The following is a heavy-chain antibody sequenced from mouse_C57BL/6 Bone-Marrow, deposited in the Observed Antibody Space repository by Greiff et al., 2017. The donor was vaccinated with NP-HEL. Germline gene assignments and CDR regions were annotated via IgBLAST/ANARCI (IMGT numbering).Heavy chain of an antibody. Sequence: QVQLKESGAELVRPGASVKLSCKASGYTFTDYYINWVKQRPGQGLEWIARIYPGSGNTYYNEKFKGKATLTAEKSSSTAYMQLSSLTSEDSAVYFCARNCYYFDYWGQGTTLTVSS. J-gene: IGHJ2*01. CDR1: GYTFTDYY. V-gene: IGHV1-76*01. CDR3: ARNCYYFDY. CDR2: IYPGSGNT. D-gene: IGHD4-1*01.